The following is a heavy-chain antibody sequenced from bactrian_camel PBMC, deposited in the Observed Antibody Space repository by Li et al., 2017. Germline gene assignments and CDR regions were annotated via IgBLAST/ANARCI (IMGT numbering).Heavy chain of an antibody. CDR3: AVPSMGWSLKKCPYDFGH. V-gene: IGHV3S63*01. CDR2: LKSDGTT. J-gene: IGHJ6*01. Sequence: HVQLVESGGGSVQAGGSLRLSCTASGFTLADSGMGWYRQAPGNECELVSTLKSDGTTFTADSVKGRFTISQDNAKNTVYLQMNSLKPEDTAVYYCAVPSMGWSLKKCPYDFGHWGQGTQV. D-gene: IGHD5*01. CDR1: GFTLADSG.